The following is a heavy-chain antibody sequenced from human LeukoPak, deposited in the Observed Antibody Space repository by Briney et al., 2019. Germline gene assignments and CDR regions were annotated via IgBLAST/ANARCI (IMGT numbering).Heavy chain of an antibody. V-gene: IGHV1-3*01. CDR2: INAGNGNT. J-gene: IGHJ4*02. CDR1: GYTFTSYA. D-gene: IGHD2/OR15-2a*01. CDR3: AREGQEYAFDY. Sequence: GASVKGSCKASGYTFTSYAMHWVRQAPGQRLEWMGWINAGNGNTKYSQKFQGRVTITRDTSASTAYMELSSLRSEDTAVYYCAREGQEYAFDYWGQGTLVTVSS.